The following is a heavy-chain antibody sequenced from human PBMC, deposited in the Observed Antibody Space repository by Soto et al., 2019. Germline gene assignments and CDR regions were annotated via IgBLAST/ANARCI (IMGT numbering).Heavy chain of an antibody. CDR3: ASRLNWNYDDY. CDR2: ISASGGST. D-gene: IGHD1-20*01. CDR1: GFTFSSYA. Sequence: GGSLRLSCAASGFTFSSYAMSWVRQAPGKGLEWVPAISASGGSTYYADSVKGRFTISRDNSKNTLYLQVNSLRAEDTAVYYCASRLNWNYDDYWGQGTLVTVSS. V-gene: IGHV3-23*01. J-gene: IGHJ4*02.